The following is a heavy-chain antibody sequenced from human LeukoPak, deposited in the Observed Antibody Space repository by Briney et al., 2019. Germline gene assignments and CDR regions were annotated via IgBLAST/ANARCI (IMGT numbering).Heavy chain of an antibody. D-gene: IGHD1-1*01. J-gene: IGHJ4*02. CDR2: IRSNGDTT. Sequence: GGSLRLSCAASGFTFSSIAMTWVRQAPGKGLEWVSTIRSNGDTTYNADSVKGRFTISRDNFKNTLYLQLNSLRVEDTAIYYCAKGQELDDGVFDSWGQGTLVTVSS. V-gene: IGHV3-23*01. CDR3: AKGQELDDGVFDS. CDR1: GFTFSSIA.